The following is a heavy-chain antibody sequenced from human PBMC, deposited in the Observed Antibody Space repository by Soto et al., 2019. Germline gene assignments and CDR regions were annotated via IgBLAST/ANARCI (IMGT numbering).Heavy chain of an antibody. V-gene: IGHV1-69*13. CDR3: ARGYSSGWYLFDY. CDR2: IIPIFGTA. J-gene: IGHJ4*02. D-gene: IGHD6-19*01. Sequence: SVKVSCKASGGTFSCYAISWVRQAPGQGLEWMGGIIPIFGTANYAQKFQGRVTITADESTSTAYMELSSLRSEDTAVYYCARGYSSGWYLFDYWGQGTLVTVSS. CDR1: GGTFSCYA.